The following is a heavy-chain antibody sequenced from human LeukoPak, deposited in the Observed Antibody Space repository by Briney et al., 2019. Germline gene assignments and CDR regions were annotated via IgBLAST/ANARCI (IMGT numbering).Heavy chain of an antibody. Sequence: SVKVSCRASGGTFSSYAISWVRQAPGQGLGWMGGIIPIFGTANYAQKFQGRVTITADESTSTAYMELSSLRSEDTAVYYCARERDYYDSSGFSDYWGQGTLVTVSS. V-gene: IGHV1-69*13. D-gene: IGHD3-22*01. CDR3: ARERDYYDSSGFSDY. CDR1: GGTFSSYA. J-gene: IGHJ4*02. CDR2: IIPIFGTA.